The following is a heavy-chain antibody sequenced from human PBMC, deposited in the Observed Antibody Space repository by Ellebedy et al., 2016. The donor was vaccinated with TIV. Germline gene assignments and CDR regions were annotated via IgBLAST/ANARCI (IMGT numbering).Heavy chain of an antibody. V-gene: IGHV3-33*01. D-gene: IGHD3-22*01. CDR1: GFTFSSYG. Sequence: PGGSLRLSCAASGFTFSSYGMHWVRQAPGKGPEWVAVIWYDGSNKYYADSVKGRFTISRDNSKNTLYLQMNSLRAEDTAVYYCARLATYYYDSSGYYYDYYYGMDVWGQGTTVTVSS. CDR2: IWYDGSNK. CDR3: ARLATYYYDSSGYYYDYYYGMDV. J-gene: IGHJ6*02.